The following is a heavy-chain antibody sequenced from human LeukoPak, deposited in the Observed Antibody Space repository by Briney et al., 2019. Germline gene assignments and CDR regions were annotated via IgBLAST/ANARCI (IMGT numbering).Heavy chain of an antibody. CDR2: IYSGGNT. CDR3: AKDPLSYYDSSGYYPCCYFDY. V-gene: IGHV3-53*01. CDR1: GFTVSTNY. J-gene: IGHJ4*02. D-gene: IGHD3-22*01. Sequence: GGSLRLSCAASGFTVSTNYMSWVRQAPGKGLEWVSGIYSGGNTNYADSVKGRFTISRDKSNNTLYLQMNSLRAEDTAVYYCAKDPLSYYDSSGYYPCCYFDYWGQGTLVTVSS.